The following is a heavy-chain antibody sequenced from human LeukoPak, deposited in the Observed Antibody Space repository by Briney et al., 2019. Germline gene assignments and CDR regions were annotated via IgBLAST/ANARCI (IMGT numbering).Heavy chain of an antibody. CDR3: ARDLGDYVGYDAFDI. CDR1: GFTFGSFE. Sequence: GGSLRLSCAASGFTFGSFEMNWVRQAPGKGLEWLSYISSSGSNKYYADSLKGRFTISRDNAKNSLYLQMNSLRAEDTADYYCARDLGDYVGYDAFDIWGQGTGVTVSS. CDR2: ISSSGSNK. J-gene: IGHJ3*02. D-gene: IGHD4-17*01. V-gene: IGHV3-48*03.